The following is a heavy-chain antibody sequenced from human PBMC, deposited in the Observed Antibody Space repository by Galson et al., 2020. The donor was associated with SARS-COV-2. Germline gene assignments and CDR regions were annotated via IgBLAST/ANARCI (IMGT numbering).Heavy chain of an antibody. V-gene: IGHV3-30*04. CDR1: GFTFSNYA. CDR2: ILYDGSKK. Sequence: GESLKISCAASGFTFSNYAIHWVRQAPGKGLEWVALILYDGSKKYYADSVKGRFTISRDNSKNTQYLQMDSLRREDTGLYYCSSNPGIAARPLSLHYYYGMDVWVQGTTVTVSS. CDR3: SSNPGIAARPLSLHYYYGMDV. D-gene: IGHD6-6*01. J-gene: IGHJ6*02.